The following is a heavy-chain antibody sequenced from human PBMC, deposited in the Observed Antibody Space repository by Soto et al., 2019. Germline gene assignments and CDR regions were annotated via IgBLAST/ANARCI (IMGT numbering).Heavy chain of an antibody. J-gene: IGHJ6*03. CDR3: ARDRTSPAFGSAPWSGYRDTNYYYYMDV. CDR2: IIPILGIA. Sequence: SVKVSCKASGGTFSSYTISWVRQAPGQGLEWMGRIIPILGIANYAQKFQGRVTITADKSTSTAYMELSSLRSEDTAVYYCARDRTSPAFGSAPWSGYRDTNYYYYMDVWGKGTTVTVSS. D-gene: IGHD3-3*01. CDR1: GGTFSSYT. V-gene: IGHV1-69*04.